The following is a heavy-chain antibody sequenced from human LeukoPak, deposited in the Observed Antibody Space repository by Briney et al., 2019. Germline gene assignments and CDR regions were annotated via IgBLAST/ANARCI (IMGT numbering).Heavy chain of an antibody. D-gene: IGHD1-26*01. CDR2: IGGSGDNA. CDR3: AKDWKWGANYYYFYGMNV. CDR1: GFTFRNYA. J-gene: IGHJ6*02. V-gene: IGHV3-23*01. Sequence: GGSLRLSCAASGFTFRNYAMSWVRQAPGKGLEWVSTIGGSGDNAYYADSVKGRFTISRDKSKKTLYLQMNSLRAEDTAIYYCAKDWKWGANYYYFYGMNVWGQGTTVTVSS.